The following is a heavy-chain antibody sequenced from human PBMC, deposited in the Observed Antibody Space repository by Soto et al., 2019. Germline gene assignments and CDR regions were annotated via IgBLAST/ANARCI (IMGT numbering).Heavy chain of an antibody. CDR3: ARAYCGDDCYYDYYYGIDV. D-gene: IGHD2-21*02. CDR2: ISGSVGST. J-gene: IGHJ6*02. Sequence: GGSLRLSCAASGFTFSSYAMSWVRQAPGKGLEWVSAISGSVGSTYYADSVKGRFTISRDNSKNTLYLQMNILRAEETPVDDCARAYCGDDCYYDYYYGIDVWGQGTTVTVSS. V-gene: IGHV3-23*01. CDR1: GFTFSSYA.